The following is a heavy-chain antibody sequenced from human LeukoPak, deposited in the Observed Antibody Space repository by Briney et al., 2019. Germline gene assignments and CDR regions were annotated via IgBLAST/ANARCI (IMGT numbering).Heavy chain of an antibody. J-gene: IGHJ4*02. V-gene: IGHV3-7*01. CDR1: GFTFSKYW. CDR2: IKEDGSQI. D-gene: IGHD6-19*01. Sequence: GGSLRLSCAGTGFTFSKYWMNWVRQAPGKGLEWVANIKEDGSQIYYADSVKGRFTIPRDNPKNSVSLQMNSLRAEDTAVYYCAGSSGWLFDYWGQGTLVAVSS. CDR3: AGSSGWLFDY.